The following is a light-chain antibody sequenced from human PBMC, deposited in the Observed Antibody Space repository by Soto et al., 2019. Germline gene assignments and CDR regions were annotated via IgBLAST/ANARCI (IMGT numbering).Light chain of an antibody. V-gene: IGKV3-20*01. Sequence: EIVSTQSPGTLSLSPGETATLSCRASQSVSNYLAWYQQKPGQSPRLLFYGASSRYTGIPDRFSASGSGTDFTLTISGLEPEDFALYHCQQYGTSPFTFGGGTKVEI. J-gene: IGKJ4*01. CDR3: QQYGTSPFT. CDR1: QSVSNY. CDR2: GAS.